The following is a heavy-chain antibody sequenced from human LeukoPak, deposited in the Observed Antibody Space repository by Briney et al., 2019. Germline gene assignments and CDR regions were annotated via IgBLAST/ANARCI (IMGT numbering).Heavy chain of an antibody. Sequence: ASVKVSCKASGYTFTGYYMHWVRQAPGQGLEWMGWINPNSGGTNYAQKFQGRVTMTRDTSISTAYMELSRLRSDDTAVYYSARERRSSGWYPADYWGQGTLVTVSS. CDR2: INPNSGGT. D-gene: IGHD6-19*01. CDR1: GYTFTGYY. V-gene: IGHV1-2*02. CDR3: ARERRSSGWYPADY. J-gene: IGHJ4*02.